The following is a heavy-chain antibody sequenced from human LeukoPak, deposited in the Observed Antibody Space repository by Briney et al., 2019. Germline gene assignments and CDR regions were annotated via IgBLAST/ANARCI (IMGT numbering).Heavy chain of an antibody. CDR2: INHSGST. D-gene: IGHD3-22*01. CDR1: GGSFSGYY. J-gene: IGHJ4*02. CDR3: GNYYDSSGYPAKSDY. V-gene: IGHV4-34*01. Sequence: PSETLSLACAVYGGSFSGYYWSWIRQPPGKGLEWIGEINHSGSTNYNPSPKSRVSISVDTSKNQFSLKLSTVTAADDAVNYFGNYYDSSGYPAKSDYWGQGTLVTVSS.